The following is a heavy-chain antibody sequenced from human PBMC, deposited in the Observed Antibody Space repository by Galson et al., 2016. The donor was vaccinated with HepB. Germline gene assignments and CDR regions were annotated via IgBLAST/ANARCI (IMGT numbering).Heavy chain of an antibody. Sequence: SETLSLTCTVSGDSVSNINYFWSWIRQPPGKGLEWIDYIYYTGATRDNPSLNSRFTISIDTSKNEFSLKVTSVTAADTAVYYCARDSVGSGSLGKWGQGTLVTVSP. D-gene: IGHD3-10*01. J-gene: IGHJ4*02. CDR2: IYYTGAT. CDR1: GDSVSNINYF. CDR3: ARDSVGSGSLGK. V-gene: IGHV4-61*01.